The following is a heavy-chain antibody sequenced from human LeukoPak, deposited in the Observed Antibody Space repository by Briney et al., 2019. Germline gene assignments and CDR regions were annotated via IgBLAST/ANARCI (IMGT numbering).Heavy chain of an antibody. Sequence: ASVKVFCKASGYTFTSYDINWVRQATGEGLEGMGWMNPNSGNTGYAQKLQRRVTMTRNTSISTAYMELSSLRSEDTAVYYCERSRTLGMDVWGKGTTVTVSS. CDR2: MNPNSGNT. CDR1: GYTFTSYD. CDR3: ERSRTLGMDV. D-gene: IGHD3-16*01. J-gene: IGHJ6*03. V-gene: IGHV1-8*01.